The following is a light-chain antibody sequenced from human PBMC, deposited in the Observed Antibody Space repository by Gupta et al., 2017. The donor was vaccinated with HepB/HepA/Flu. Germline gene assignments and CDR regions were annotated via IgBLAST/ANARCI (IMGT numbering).Light chain of an antibody. CDR3: QQYYISSKT. Sequence: DIQMTQSPSTLSASVGDRVTITCRASQSISSWLAWFQQKPGKAPRLLIYKASSANSGVPSRFRGSGSGTEFTLTISSLQPDDFAIYYCQQYYISSKTFGQGTKVDIK. V-gene: IGKV1-5*03. CDR1: QSISSW. CDR2: KAS. J-gene: IGKJ1*01.